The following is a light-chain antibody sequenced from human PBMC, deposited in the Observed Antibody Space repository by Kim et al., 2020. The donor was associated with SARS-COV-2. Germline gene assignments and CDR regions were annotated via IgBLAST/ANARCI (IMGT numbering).Light chain of an antibody. CDR3: QQDNDWPLT. V-gene: IGKV3D-15*01. Sequence: SLSPGERAPLSCTARQGIGTDLAWYQQKPGQAPRLLIYNACTRATGIPARISGSGSGTEFTLTISSLQSEDFAVYYCQQDNDWPLTFGGGTKVEIK. CDR2: NAC. J-gene: IGKJ4*01. CDR1: QGIGTD.